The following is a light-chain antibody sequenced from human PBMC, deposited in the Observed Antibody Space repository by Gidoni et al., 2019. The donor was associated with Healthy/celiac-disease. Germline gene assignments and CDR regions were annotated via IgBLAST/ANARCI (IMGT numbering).Light chain of an antibody. CDR2: AAS. J-gene: IGKJ2*04. Sequence: DIQMTQSPSSLSASVGDRVTITCRASQSIRSYLNWYQQKPGKAPKLLIYAASSLQSGVPSRFSCSGSVTDFTLTISSLQPEDFATYYCQQSYSTVCSFGQWTKLEIK. CDR3: QQSYSTVCS. CDR1: QSIRSY. V-gene: IGKV1-39*01.